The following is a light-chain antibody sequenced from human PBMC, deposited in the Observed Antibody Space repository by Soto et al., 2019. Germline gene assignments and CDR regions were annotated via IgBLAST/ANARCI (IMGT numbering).Light chain of an antibody. CDR1: ETVDSNS. J-gene: IGKJ3*01. V-gene: IGKV3-20*01. CDR2: AAS. Sequence: EIVLTQSPGTLSLSPGERATLSCRASETVDSNSLAWYQQKPRQAPRLLIYAASRRATGIPDRSIGSGSGTAFSLIINRLEPEDFAVYYCQQYGGSPSFTFGPGTRVDVK. CDR3: QQYGGSPSFT.